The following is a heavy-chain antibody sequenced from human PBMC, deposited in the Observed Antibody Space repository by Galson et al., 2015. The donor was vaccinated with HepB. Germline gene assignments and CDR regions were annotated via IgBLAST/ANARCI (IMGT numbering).Heavy chain of an antibody. J-gene: IGHJ4*02. CDR2: LKSKASGGTT. CDR1: GFTLTNAW. Sequence: SLRLSCAASGFTLTNAWMKWVRQAPGKGLEWVGRLKSKASGGTTDYAAHMKGRFTISKDDSKNTLFLEMNSLKPEDTAVYYWTAFRDTSNYRFDYWGQGTLVTVSS. CDR3: TAFRDTSNYRFDY. D-gene: IGHD3-9*01. V-gene: IGHV3-15*07.